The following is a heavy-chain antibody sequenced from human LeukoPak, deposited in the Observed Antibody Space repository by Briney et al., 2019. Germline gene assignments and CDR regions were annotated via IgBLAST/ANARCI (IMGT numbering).Heavy chain of an antibody. CDR2: IYYSGNT. J-gene: IGHJ4*02. V-gene: IGHV4-39*01. CDR3: SRQGRRSASGYYFDY. CDR1: GGSISNSDYY. D-gene: IGHD6-19*01. Sequence: SETLSLTCTVSGGSISNSDYYWAWIRQPPGKGLEWIGCIYYSGNTYYNPSLRSRVTISVDTSKNQFSLYLTSVTAADTAVFYCSRQGRRSASGYYFDYWGQGTLVTVSS.